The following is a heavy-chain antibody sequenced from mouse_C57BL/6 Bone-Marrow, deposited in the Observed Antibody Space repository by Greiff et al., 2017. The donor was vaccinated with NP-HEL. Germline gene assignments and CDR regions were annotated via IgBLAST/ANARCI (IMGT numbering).Heavy chain of an antibody. D-gene: IGHD1-1*01. CDR3: ARDVITTVVAPFAY. V-gene: IGHV1-81*01. Sequence: VQLQQSGAELARPGASVKLSCKASGYTFTSYGISWVKQRTGQGLEWIGEIYPRSGNTYYNEKFKGKAPLPADKSSSTAYMELRSLTSEDSAVYFCARDVITTVVAPFAYWGQGTLGTVSA. CDR2: IYPRSGNT. CDR1: GYTFTSYG. J-gene: IGHJ3*01.